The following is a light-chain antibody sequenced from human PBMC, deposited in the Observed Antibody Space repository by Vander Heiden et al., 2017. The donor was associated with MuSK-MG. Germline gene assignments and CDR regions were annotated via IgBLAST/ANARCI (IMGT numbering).Light chain of an antibody. CDR2: EVS. Sequence: QSALTQPASVSGSPGQSITLSCTGTSSDVGGYNYVSWYQQHPGKAPKVMIYEVSNRPSGVSNRFSGSKSGNTASLTISGLQAEDEADYYCSSYTRSNTWVFGGRTKVTVL. CDR3: SSYTRSNTWV. CDR1: SSDVGGYNY. V-gene: IGLV2-14*01. J-gene: IGLJ3*02.